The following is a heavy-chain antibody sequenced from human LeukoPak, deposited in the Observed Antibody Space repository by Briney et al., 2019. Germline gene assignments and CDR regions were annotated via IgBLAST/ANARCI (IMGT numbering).Heavy chain of an antibody. V-gene: IGHV3-23*01. Sequence: GSPRLSCAASGFTFSNAWMSCVRQAPGKGLEWVSAMSSSDDGRYYAPSARGRFPISRDTSRSTLYLQKNSVRAEDAAVYYCAKAPVTSCRGAFCYPFDFWGQGTLVSVFS. J-gene: IGHJ4*02. CDR3: AKAPVTSCRGAFCYPFDF. CDR2: MSSSDDGR. CDR1: GFTFSNAW. D-gene: IGHD2-15*01.